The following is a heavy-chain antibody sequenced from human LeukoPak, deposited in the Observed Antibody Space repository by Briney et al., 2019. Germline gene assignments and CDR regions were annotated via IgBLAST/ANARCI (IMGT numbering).Heavy chain of an antibody. J-gene: IGHJ5*02. Sequence: GASVKVSCKAFGYTFTSYYMHWVRQAPGQGLEWMGIINPSGGSTSYAQKFQGRVTMTRDTSTSPVYMELSSLRSEDTAVYYCARDIAVAGNWFDPWGQGTLVTVSS. CDR3: ARDIAVAGNWFDP. CDR2: INPSGGST. D-gene: IGHD6-19*01. V-gene: IGHV1-46*01. CDR1: GYTFTSYY.